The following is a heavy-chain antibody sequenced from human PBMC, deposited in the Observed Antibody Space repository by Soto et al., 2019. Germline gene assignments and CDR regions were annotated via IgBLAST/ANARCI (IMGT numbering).Heavy chain of an antibody. Sequence: ASVKVSCKASGYTFTSYGISWVRQAPGQGLEWMGWISAYNGNTNYAQKLQGRVTMTTDTSTSTAYMELRSLRSDDTAVYYCARDSSPPHSGRQNPQVDYWGQGTLVTVSS. D-gene: IGHD1-26*01. CDR2: ISAYNGNT. V-gene: IGHV1-18*04. J-gene: IGHJ4*02. CDR1: GYTFTSYG. CDR3: ARDSSPPHSGRQNPQVDY.